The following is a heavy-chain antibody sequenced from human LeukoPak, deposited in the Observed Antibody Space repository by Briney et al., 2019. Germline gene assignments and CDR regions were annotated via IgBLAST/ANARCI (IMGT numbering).Heavy chain of an antibody. CDR1: GFTVSSNY. CDR3: AREGGTTTVSARREAFDI. J-gene: IGHJ3*02. Sequence: GGSLRLSWAASGFTVSSNYMSWVRQAPGKGLEWVSVIYSGGSTYYADSVKGRFTISRDNSKNTLYLQMNSLRAEDTAVYYCAREGGTTTVSARREAFDIWGQGTMVTVSS. D-gene: IGHD4-11*01. V-gene: IGHV3-66*01. CDR2: IYSGGST.